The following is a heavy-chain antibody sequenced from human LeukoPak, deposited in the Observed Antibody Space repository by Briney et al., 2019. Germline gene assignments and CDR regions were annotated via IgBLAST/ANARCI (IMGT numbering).Heavy chain of an antibody. V-gene: IGHV3-21*01. J-gene: IGHJ4*02. CDR1: GFTFSSYS. Sequence: GGSLRLSCAASGFTFSSYSMSWVRQAPGKGLEWVSSISSSSSYIYYADSVKGRFTISRDNAKNSLYLQMNSLRAEDTAVYYCARVLRGDYASDYWGQGTLVTVSS. CDR3: ARVLRGDYASDY. CDR2: ISSSSSYI. D-gene: IGHD4-17*01.